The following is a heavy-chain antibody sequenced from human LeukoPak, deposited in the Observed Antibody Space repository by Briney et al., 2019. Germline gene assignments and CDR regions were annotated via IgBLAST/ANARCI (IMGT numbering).Heavy chain of an antibody. CDR3: ARAYSGYDTLTPSRDYYYMDV. V-gene: IGHV1-69*06. CDR1: GGTFSSYA. CDR2: IIPIFGTA. Sequence: GASAKVSCKASGGTFSSYAISWVRQAPGQGLEWMGGIIPIFGTANYAQKFQGRVTITADKSTSTAYMELSSLRSEDTAVYYCARAYSGYDTLTPSRDYYYMDVWGKGTTVTVSS. D-gene: IGHD5-12*01. J-gene: IGHJ6*03.